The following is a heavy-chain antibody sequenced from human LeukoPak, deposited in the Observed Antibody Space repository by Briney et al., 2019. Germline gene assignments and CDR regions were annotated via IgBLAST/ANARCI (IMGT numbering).Heavy chain of an antibody. V-gene: IGHV1-2*02. Sequence: ASVTPSCTASRYTFTGYYMHWVRPAPGQGLDWLGCINPNSAGTNYAQKIQGSVTMTRDTSNSTAYMELSRLRSDDTAVYYSARSQRVVAATPNYYYYSGMDVWGQGTTVTVSS. J-gene: IGHJ6*02. CDR3: ARSQRVVAATPNYYYYSGMDV. CDR1: RYTFTGYY. D-gene: IGHD2-15*01. CDR2: INPNSAGT.